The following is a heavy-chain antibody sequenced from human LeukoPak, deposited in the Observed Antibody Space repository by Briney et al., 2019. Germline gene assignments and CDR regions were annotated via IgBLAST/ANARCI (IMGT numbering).Heavy chain of an antibody. J-gene: IGHJ4*02. Sequence: GGSLRLSCVASGFTFSSFWMSWVRQAPGKGLEWVANIKQDGSEKFYVDSVKGRFTISRDNAKNSLFLQMNRLRAEDMAVYYCARQRGDILTGYYMPRGFDYWGQGTLVTVSS. CDR3: ARQRGDILTGYYMPRGFDY. D-gene: IGHD3-9*01. CDR2: IKQDGSEK. CDR1: GFTFSSFW. V-gene: IGHV3-7*01.